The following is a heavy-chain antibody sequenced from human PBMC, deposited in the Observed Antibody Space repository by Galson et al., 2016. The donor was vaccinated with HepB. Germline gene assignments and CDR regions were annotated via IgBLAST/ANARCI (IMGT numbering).Heavy chain of an antibody. D-gene: IGHD3-10*01. Sequence: SLRLSCAASGFNFLNYGMHWVRQAPGKGLEWVAVISYETTNKYYADSVKGRFSISRDNSMSTLFLQMNSLRAEDTAIYYCVIMIRGITVGPFDYWGQGTLVTISS. V-gene: IGHV3-30*03. CDR1: GFNFLNYG. CDR2: ISYETTNK. CDR3: VIMIRGITVGPFDY. J-gene: IGHJ4*02.